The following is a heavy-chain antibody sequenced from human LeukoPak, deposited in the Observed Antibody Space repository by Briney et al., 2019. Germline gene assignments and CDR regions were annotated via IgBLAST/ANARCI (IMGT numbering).Heavy chain of an antibody. D-gene: IGHD2-21*01. CDR3: ARGVCAEAYCGGGSEKNWFDP. J-gene: IGHJ5*02. Sequence: SETLSLTCTVSDGSISSGGYYWSWIRQHPGKGLEWIGYIYYSGSTYYNPSLKSRVTISVDTSKNQFSLKLSSVTAADTAVYYCARGVCAEAYCGGGSEKNWFDPWGQGTLVTVSS. CDR1: DGSISSGGYY. V-gene: IGHV4-31*03. CDR2: IYYSGST.